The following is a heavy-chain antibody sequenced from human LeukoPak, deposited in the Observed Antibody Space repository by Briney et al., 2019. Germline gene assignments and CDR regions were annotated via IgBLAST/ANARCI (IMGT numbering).Heavy chain of an antibody. CDR1: GGTFSSYA. Sequence: SVKVSCKASGGTFSSYAISWVRQAPGQGLEWMGRIIPILGIANYAQKFQGRVTITTDESTSTAYMELSSLRSEDTAVYYCARVMVRGVIEYYFDYWGQGTLVTVSS. CDR2: IIPILGIA. D-gene: IGHD3-10*01. J-gene: IGHJ4*02. CDR3: ARVMVRGVIEYYFDY. V-gene: IGHV1-69*04.